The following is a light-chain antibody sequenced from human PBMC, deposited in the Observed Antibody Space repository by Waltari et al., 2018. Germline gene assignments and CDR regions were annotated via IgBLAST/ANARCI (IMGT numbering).Light chain of an antibody. CDR3: SSYTYTTTVV. CDR2: EVS. CDR1: SNDCGGYKY. J-gene: IGLJ2*01. V-gene: IGLV2-14*01. Sequence: QSALTQPASVSGSPGQSITISCTGTSNDCGGYKYVACYQQHPGKTPKPLIFEVSNRPSGVSNRFSGSKSGNTASLTISGLQDEDEADYYCSSYTYTTTVVFGGGTKVTVL.